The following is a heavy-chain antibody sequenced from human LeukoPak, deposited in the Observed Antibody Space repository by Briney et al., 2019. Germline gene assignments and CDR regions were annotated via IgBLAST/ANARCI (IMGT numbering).Heavy chain of an antibody. D-gene: IGHD3-22*01. V-gene: IGHV3-23*01. Sequence: PGGSLRLSCAASGFTFSSYAMSWVRQAPGKGLEWVSAISGSGGSTYYADSVKGRFTISRDNSKNTLYLQMNSPRAEDTAVYYCAKARAYYYDSSGYYYPPAEYFQHWGQGTLVTVSS. J-gene: IGHJ1*01. CDR3: AKARAYYYDSSGYYYPPAEYFQH. CDR2: ISGSGGST. CDR1: GFTFSSYA.